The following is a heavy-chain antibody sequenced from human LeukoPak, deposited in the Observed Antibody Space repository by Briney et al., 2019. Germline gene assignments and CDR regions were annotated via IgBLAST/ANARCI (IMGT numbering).Heavy chain of an antibody. Sequence: GGSLRLSCAASGFTFSSYAMSWVRQAPGKGLEWVSAISGSGGSTYYADSVKGRFTISRDNSKNTLYLQMNSLRAEDTAVYYCARTRDLGSGSYYFDYWGQGTLVTVSS. D-gene: IGHD3-10*01. J-gene: IGHJ4*02. CDR2: ISGSGGST. CDR1: GFTFSSYA. CDR3: ARTRDLGSGSYYFDY. V-gene: IGHV3-23*01.